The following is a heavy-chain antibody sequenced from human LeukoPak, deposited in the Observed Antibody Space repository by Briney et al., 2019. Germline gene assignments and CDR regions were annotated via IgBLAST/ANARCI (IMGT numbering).Heavy chain of an antibody. CDR2: IYPGDSDT. Sequence: GESLKISCQGSGFKFTSYWIAWVRQMPGKGLEWMGIIYPGDSDTRYSPSFQGQVTISADKSISTAYLQWSSLKASDTAMYYCARRGSSGWGYFDYWGQGTLVTVSS. D-gene: IGHD6-19*01. V-gene: IGHV5-51*01. J-gene: IGHJ4*02. CDR3: ARRGSSGWGYFDY. CDR1: GFKFTSYW.